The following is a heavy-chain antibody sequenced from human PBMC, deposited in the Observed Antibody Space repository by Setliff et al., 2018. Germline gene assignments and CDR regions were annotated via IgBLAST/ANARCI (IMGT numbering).Heavy chain of an antibody. CDR3: ARHFRSSKVQFWEYLTDYYFDS. V-gene: IGHV4-39*01. CDR1: DVSISSSSFY. CDR2: IYYSGST. Sequence: SETLSLTCTVSDVSISSSSFYWAWIRQPPGKGLEWIGSIYYSGSTYYNPSLTSRVTISVDTSNNQFSLNLRSVTAADTAIYYCARHFRSSKVQFWEYLTDYYFDSWGQGTLVTVSS. J-gene: IGHJ4*02. D-gene: IGHD3-3*01.